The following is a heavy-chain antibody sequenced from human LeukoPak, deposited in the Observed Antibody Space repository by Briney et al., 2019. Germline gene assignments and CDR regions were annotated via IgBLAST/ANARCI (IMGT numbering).Heavy chain of an antibody. CDR2: TDGSSKST. D-gene: IGHD3-3*01. J-gene: IGHJ3*01. CDR3: ARESGWGLPHAFDF. V-gene: IGHV3-74*03. CDR1: GFTFSTYW. Sequence: GGSLRLSCAASGFTFSTYWMHWVRQAPGKGLVWVSGTDGSSKSTTYADSVKGRFTISRDNAKNTLYLQMNSLGAEDTAVYYCARESGWGLPHAFDFWGQGTMVTVSS.